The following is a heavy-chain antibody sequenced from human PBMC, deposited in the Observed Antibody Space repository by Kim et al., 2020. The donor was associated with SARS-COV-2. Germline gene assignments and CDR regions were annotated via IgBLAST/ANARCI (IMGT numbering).Heavy chain of an antibody. D-gene: IGHD5-18*01. CDR3: AGESGWIQLQVFFYFDY. V-gene: IGHV3-7*01. CDR2: IKQDGSEQ. J-gene: IGHJ4*01. Sequence: GGSLRLSCAVSGFPFSIYRMSWVRQAPGKGPEWVAQIKQDGSEQYYVDSLKGRFTISRDNARNSLHLEMNRLRVEDTAVYYCAGESGWIQLQVFFYFDY. CDR1: GFPFSIYR.